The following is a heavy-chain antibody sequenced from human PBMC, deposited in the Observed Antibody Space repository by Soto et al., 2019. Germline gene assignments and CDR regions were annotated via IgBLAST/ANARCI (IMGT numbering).Heavy chain of an antibody. Sequence: EVQLLESGGGLVQPGGSLRLSCAASGFTFSNYAMSWVRQAPGKGLEWVSAISGRGDSTYYADSVKGRFTISRDNSKNTRYLQINSLRAEDTAVYYCANSGSSGWYRFDYWGQGTLVTVSS. J-gene: IGHJ4*02. V-gene: IGHV3-23*01. CDR1: GFTFSNYA. D-gene: IGHD6-19*01. CDR2: ISGRGDST. CDR3: ANSGSSGWYRFDY.